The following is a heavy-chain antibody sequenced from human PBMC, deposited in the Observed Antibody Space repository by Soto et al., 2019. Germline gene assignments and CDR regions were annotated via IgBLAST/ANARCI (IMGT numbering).Heavy chain of an antibody. CDR2: ITTTSSTM. D-gene: IGHD3-22*01. J-gene: IGHJ6*02. Sequence: GSLRLSCTPSGFIFSDYSMNWVRQAPGKGLEWISYITTTSSTMYYADSVKGRFTISRDNAKNSLYLQMNSLRDEDTAVYYCTRDSRGRQYYGMDDWG. CDR1: GFIFSDYS. V-gene: IGHV3-48*02. CDR3: TRDSRGRQYYGMDD.